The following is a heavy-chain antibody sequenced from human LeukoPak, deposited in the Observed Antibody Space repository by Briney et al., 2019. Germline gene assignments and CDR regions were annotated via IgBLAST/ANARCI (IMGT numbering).Heavy chain of an antibody. CDR2: IRPDANDG. CDR1: GFTFSHYW. J-gene: IGHJ4*02. Sequence: PGGSLRLSCAASGFTFSHYWMTWVCQAPGKGLEWVAIIRPDANDGSYVDSVKGRFTISRDNAKNSLYLQVHSLRAEDTAVYFCARADWGSIDYWGQGALVTVSS. D-gene: IGHD7-27*01. V-gene: IGHV3-7*01. CDR3: ARADWGSIDY.